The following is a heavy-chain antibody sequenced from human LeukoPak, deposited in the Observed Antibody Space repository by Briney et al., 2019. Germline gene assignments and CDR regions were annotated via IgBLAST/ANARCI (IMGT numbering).Heavy chain of an antibody. Sequence: SETLSLTCTVSGGSISSGDYYWSWIRQPPGEGLEWIGYIYYSGNTYYNPSLKSRVTISLDTSNNQFSLKLSSVTAADTAVYYCARDLSPHGFDPWGQGILVTVSS. V-gene: IGHV4-30-4*01. CDR1: GGSISSGDYY. CDR2: IYYSGNT. J-gene: IGHJ5*02. CDR3: ARDLSPHGFDP.